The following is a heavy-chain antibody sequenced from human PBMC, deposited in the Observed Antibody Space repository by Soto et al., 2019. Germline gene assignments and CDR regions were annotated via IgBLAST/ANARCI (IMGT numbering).Heavy chain of an antibody. D-gene: IGHD2-15*01. Sequence: ASVKVSCKASGYTFTSYYMHWVRQAPGQGLEWMGIINPSGGSTSYAQKFQGRVTLTRDTSTSTVSMELSSLRSEDTAVYYCARARIVVVVGGNRNYYFDYWGQGTLVTVSS. V-gene: IGHV1-46*03. CDR1: GYTFTSYY. CDR3: ARARIVVVVGGNRNYYFDY. J-gene: IGHJ4*02. CDR2: INPSGGST.